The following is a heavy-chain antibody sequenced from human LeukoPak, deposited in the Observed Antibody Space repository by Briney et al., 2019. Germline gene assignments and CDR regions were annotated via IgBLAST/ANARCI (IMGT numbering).Heavy chain of an antibody. J-gene: IGHJ6*02. CDR3: ARLGLVQYSYYGLDV. D-gene: IGHD3/OR15-3a*01. CDR1: GYTFTDYY. CDR2: INPNSGGT. V-gene: IGHV1-2*02. Sequence: SVKVSCKASGYTFTDYYLHWVRQAPGQGLEWMGWINPNSGGTNYAQKFQGRVTMTRDTAISTAYMELSRLRSDDTALYYCARLGLVQYSYYGLDVWGQGTTVTVSS.